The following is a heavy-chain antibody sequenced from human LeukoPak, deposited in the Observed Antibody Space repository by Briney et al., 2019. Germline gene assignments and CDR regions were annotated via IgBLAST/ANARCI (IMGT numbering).Heavy chain of an antibody. CDR3: TSSPYYDTAP. V-gene: IGHV3-48*01. J-gene: IGHJ5*02. Sequence: GGSLRLSCAASGFTFSSYAMSWVRQAPGKGLEWVSYVSDSSSTIYYADSVKGRFTISRDNAKNSLYLQMNSLRAEDTAVYYCTSSPYYDTAPWGQGTLATVSS. CDR1: GFTFSSYA. D-gene: IGHD3-22*01. CDR2: VSDSSSTI.